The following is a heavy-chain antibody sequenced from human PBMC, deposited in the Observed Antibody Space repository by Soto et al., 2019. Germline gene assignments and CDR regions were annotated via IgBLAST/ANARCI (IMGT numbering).Heavy chain of an antibody. Sequence: QVQLVESGGGVVQPGRSLRLSCAASGFTFSSYAMHWVRQAPGKGLERVAVITYDGSNKYYADSVKGRFTISRDNSKNTLYLQMNGLSAEDTAVYYCAISSVPAVKSGATNGVCYTPHWGQGTLVTVSS. CDR3: AISSVPAVKSGATNGVCYTPH. J-gene: IGHJ4*02. D-gene: IGHD2-8*01. CDR1: GFTFSSYA. V-gene: IGHV3-30-3*01. CDR2: ITYDGSNK.